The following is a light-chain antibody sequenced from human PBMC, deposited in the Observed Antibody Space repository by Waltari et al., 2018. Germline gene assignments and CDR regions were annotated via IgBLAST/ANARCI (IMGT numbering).Light chain of an antibody. CDR1: QSSTSYP. CDR2: GAS. J-gene: IGKJ4*01. CDR3: QQDGGSPPLT. Sequence: EIVLTQSPGTLSFSPGERATLSCRTSQSSTSYPLAWYQQKPGQAPRLLIYGASSRATGIPDRFSGSGSGTDFTLTISRLEPEDFAVYYCQQDGGSPPLTFGGGTKVEIK. V-gene: IGKV3-20*01.